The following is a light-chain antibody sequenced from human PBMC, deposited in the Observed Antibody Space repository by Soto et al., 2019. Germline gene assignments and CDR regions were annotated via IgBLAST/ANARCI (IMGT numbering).Light chain of an antibody. J-gene: IGKJ1*01. Sequence: DIQMTQSRATLSASVGDRVTITCRASQSISSWLAWYQQRPGKAPNLLIYDVSSLESGAPSRFSGSGSGTEFTLTISSLQPDDFATYYCQQYTNYPWTFGQGTKV. CDR3: QQYTNYPWT. CDR1: QSISSW. CDR2: DVS. V-gene: IGKV1-5*01.